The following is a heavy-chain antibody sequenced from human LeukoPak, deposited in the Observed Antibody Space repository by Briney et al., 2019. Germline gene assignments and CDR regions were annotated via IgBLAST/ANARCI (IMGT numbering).Heavy chain of an antibody. CDR1: GFTFSSYW. CDR3: ARDGYSSSWDYYGMDV. V-gene: IGHV3-7*05. J-gene: IGHJ6*02. D-gene: IGHD6-13*01. CDR2: IKQDGSEK. Sequence: GGSLRLSCAASGFTFSSYWMSWVRLAPGKGLEWVANIKQDGSEKYYVDSVKGRFTISRDNAKNSLYLQMNSLRAEDTAVYYCARDGYSSSWDYYGMDVWGQGTTVTVSS.